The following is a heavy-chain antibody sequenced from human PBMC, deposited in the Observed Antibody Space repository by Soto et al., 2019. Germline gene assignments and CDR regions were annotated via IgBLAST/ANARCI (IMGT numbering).Heavy chain of an antibody. CDR3: ARWNYYDSSGYFTFDY. CDR1: GGSISSCY. CDR2: IYYSGST. D-gene: IGHD3-22*01. Sequence: SETLSLTCTVSGGSISSCYWSWIRQPPGKGLEWIGYIYYSGSTNYNPSLKSRVTISVDTSKNQFSLKLSSVTAADTAVYYCARWNYYDSSGYFTFDYWGQGALVNVSS. V-gene: IGHV4-59*01. J-gene: IGHJ4*02.